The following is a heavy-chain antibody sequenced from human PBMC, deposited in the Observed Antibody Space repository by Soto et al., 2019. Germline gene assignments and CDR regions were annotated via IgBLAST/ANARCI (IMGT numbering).Heavy chain of an antibody. CDR2: ISTSSGPI. Sequence: GGSLRLSCAASGFTFSSYNMNWVRQAPGKGLEWISYISTSSGPIYYADSVKGRFTISRDNAKNSLYLQMDSLRVEDTAVYYCAREGRAPAWGQGTLVTVSS. D-gene: IGHD2-15*01. V-gene: IGHV3-48*04. CDR1: GFTFSSYN. J-gene: IGHJ4*02. CDR3: AREGRAPA.